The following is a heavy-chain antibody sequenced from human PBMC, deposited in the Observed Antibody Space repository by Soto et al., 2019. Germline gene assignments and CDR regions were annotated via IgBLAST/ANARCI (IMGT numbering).Heavy chain of an antibody. Sequence: SETLSLTCTVSGGAISGYYWTWIRQTAGKGLEWIGRIYSSGGTKYNPSLKNRVDMSLDMSKNQSSLRLSSVTAADTAVYYCARGQRFSDSFDPWGQGTLVTVSS. D-gene: IGHD3-3*01. V-gene: IGHV4-4*07. J-gene: IGHJ5*02. CDR1: GGAISGYY. CDR3: ARGQRFSDSFDP. CDR2: IYSSGGT.